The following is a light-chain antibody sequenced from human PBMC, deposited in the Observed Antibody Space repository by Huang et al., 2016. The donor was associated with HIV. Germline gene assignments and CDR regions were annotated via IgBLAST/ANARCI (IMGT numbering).Light chain of an antibody. CDR1: QDISNY. CDR2: AAS. V-gene: IGKV1-9*01. CDR3: QQLDSYPLT. Sequence: IQLTQSPSSLSASVGDSVTITCRASQDISNYLAWYQQKSGKVPNLLIFAASTLESGVPARFRGVGSGTNFTLTISSLQPEDSAVYYCQQLDSYPLTFGPGTKVHIK. J-gene: IGKJ3*01.